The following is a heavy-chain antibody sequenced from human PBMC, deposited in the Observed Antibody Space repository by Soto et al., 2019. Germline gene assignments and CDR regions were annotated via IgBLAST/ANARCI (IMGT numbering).Heavy chain of an antibody. V-gene: IGHV4-30-2*01. CDR1: GGSISSGGYS. Sequence: QLQLQESGSGLVKPSQTLSLTCAVSGGSISSGGYSWSWIRQPPGKGLESIGYIYHSGSTYYNPSLKSRVTIAVFRSKNQFSLKLISVTAADTAVYYWARCAGAKGYGMDVCGQGTTVTVSS. D-gene: IGHD1-26*01. J-gene: IGHJ6*02. CDR2: IYHSGST. CDR3: ARCAGAKGYGMDV.